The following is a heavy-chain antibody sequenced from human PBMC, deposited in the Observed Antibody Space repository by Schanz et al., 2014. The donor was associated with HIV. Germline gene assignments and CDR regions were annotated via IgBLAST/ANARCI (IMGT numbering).Heavy chain of an antibody. V-gene: IGHV3-23*04. CDR3: AKSGNGRSLDF. D-gene: IGHD3-10*01. CDR1: GFPFSGFS. CDR2: ITGSGDIT. J-gene: IGHJ4*02. Sequence: EEQLVESGGDLVQPGGSLRLSCAASGFPFSGFSMNWVRQAPGQGLEWVSSITGSGDITYYADSVKGRFTISRDNSKNTLYLQMNSLRAEDTAVFYCAKSGNGRSLDFWGQGTLLTVSS.